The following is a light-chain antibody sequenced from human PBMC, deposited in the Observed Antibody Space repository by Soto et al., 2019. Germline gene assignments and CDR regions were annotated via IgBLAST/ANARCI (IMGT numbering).Light chain of an antibody. J-gene: IGKJ4*01. CDR3: QYYYESSP. V-gene: IGKV3-20*01. Sequence: EIVLTQSPCTLSLSPGERATLSCRASQSVSTNQLAWYQQKPGQAPRLLIYGASSRATGIADRFSGSGSGTDFTLTISRLEPEDFAVYYCQYYYESSPFGRGTKVDI. CDR1: QSVSTNQ. CDR2: GAS.